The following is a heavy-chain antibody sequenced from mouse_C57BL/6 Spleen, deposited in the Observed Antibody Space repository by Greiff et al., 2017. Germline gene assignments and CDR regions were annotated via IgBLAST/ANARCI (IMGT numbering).Heavy chain of an antibody. D-gene: IGHD3-2*02. J-gene: IGHJ4*01. CDR3: ARGSSSGYNYAMDY. CDR1: GYAFSSYW. CDR2: IYPGDGDT. Sequence: QVQLQQSGAELVKPGASVKISCKASGYAFSSYWMNWVKQRPGKGLEWIGQIYPGDGDTNYNGKFKGKATLTADKSSSTAYMQLSSLTSEDPAVYFCARGSSSGYNYAMDYWGQGTSVTVSS. V-gene: IGHV1-80*01.